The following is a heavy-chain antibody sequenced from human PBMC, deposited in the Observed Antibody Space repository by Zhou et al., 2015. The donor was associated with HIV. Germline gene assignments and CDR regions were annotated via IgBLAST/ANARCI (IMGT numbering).Heavy chain of an antibody. Sequence: QVHLVQSGAEVKKPGASVKVSCKASGYTFTGYYIHWIRQAPGQGLEWMGWINPNSGGTNYAQKFQGRVTMTRDTSISTAYMELSGLTSDDTAVYYCARGQLSGSSSWYRYFDLWGRGTLVTVSS. CDR1: GYTFTGYY. J-gene: IGHJ2*01. CDR2: INPNSGGT. D-gene: IGHD6-13*01. CDR3: ARGQLSGSSSWYRYFDL. V-gene: IGHV1-2*02.